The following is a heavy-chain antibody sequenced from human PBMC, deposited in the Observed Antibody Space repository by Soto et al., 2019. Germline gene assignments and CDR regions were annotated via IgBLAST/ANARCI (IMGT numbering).Heavy chain of an antibody. CDR3: ARDHNTYYDDSSGYYGY. Sequence: ASVKVSCKASGYTFTSYHMHWVRQAPGQGLEWMGIINPSGGSTSYAQKFQGRATMTRDTSTRQVYREVRSLTYEDTAVDDCARDHNTYYDDSSGYYGYWGQGTLVTVYS. CDR1: GYTFTSYH. V-gene: IGHV1-46*01. D-gene: IGHD3-22*01. CDR2: INPSGGST. J-gene: IGHJ4*02.